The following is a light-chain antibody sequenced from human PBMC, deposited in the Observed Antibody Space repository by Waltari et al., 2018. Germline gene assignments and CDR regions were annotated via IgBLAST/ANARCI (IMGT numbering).Light chain of an antibody. Sequence: DIVMTQSPDSLAVSLGERATIKCKSSQSILDSSNNRNYLGCYQQKPGQPPKLLIYWASTREFGVPDRFSGSGSGTDLTLTINSLQPEDVAVYYCQQYYSSPPAWTFGQGTKVEIK. CDR1: QSILDSSNNRNY. CDR3: QQYYSSPPAWT. V-gene: IGKV4-1*01. J-gene: IGKJ1*01. CDR2: WAS.